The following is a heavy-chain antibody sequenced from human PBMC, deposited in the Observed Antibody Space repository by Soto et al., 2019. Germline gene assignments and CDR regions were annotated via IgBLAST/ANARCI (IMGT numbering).Heavy chain of an antibody. Sequence: SETLSLTCAVSGGSSSSSSCSWGWIRQPPGKGPEWIGTFYLGGSIYYNPSLKSRVTISVDTAKNQFSLSLSSVTAADTAVYYCARHTPAISISDHWGQGTLVTVS. D-gene: IGHD2-15*01. CDR3: ARHTPAISISDH. J-gene: IGHJ4*02. V-gene: IGHV4-39*01. CDR2: FYLGGSI. CDR1: GGSSSSSSCS.